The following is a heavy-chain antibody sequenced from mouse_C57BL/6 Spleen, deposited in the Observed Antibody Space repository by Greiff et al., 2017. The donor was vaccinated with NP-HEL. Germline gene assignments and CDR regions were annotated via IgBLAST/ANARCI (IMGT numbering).Heavy chain of an antibody. CDR3: TRGRTSYAMDY. V-gene: IGHV1-15*01. CDR1: GYTFTDYE. J-gene: IGHJ4*01. Sequence: QVQLKESGAELVRPGASVTLSCKASGYTFTDYEMHWVKQTPVHGLEWIGAIDPETGGTAYNQKFKGKAILTADKSSSTAYMELRSLTSEDSAVYYCTRGRTSYAMDYWGQGTSVTVSS. CDR2: IDPETGGT.